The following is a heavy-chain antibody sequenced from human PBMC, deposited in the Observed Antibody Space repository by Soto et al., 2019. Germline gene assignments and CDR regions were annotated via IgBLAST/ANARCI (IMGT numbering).Heavy chain of an antibody. J-gene: IGHJ4*02. CDR3: ARGYWENTFDY. CDR1: GFSFSSYG. CDR2: ISVDNGNR. Sequence: QVQMVQSGAEVKKPGASVRVSCKASGFSFSSYGIGWVRQAPGQGLEWLGWISVDNGNRKYAQKIQGRVTMTTDTSTSTAYMDLRSLRFDDTAVYYCARGYWENTFDYWGQGTLVIVSP. D-gene: IGHD1-26*01. V-gene: IGHV1-18*04.